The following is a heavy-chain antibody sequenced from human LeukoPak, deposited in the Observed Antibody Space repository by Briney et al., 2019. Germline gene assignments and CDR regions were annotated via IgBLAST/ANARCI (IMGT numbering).Heavy chain of an antibody. V-gene: IGHV3-23*01. J-gene: IGHJ6*02. CDR2: ISSGGGTT. Sequence: GGSLRLSCAASGFTFSSYAMHWVRQAPGKGLEWVASISSGGGTTYYADSVKGRFTISRDNSKNTLYLQMNSLRPEDTAMYYCANAVCTSSSCSGFYDMDVWGQGTTVAVSS. CDR1: GFTFSSYA. D-gene: IGHD2-2*01. CDR3: ANAVCTSSSCSGFYDMDV.